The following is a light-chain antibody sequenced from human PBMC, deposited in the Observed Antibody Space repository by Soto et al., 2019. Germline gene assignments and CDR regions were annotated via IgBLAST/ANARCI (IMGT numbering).Light chain of an antibody. CDR2: KAS. CDR1: QSISSW. CDR3: QQYNSYSWT. Sequence: DIQMTQSPSTLSASVGDRVTITCRASQSISSWLAWYQQKPGKDPKLLIYKASSLESGVPSRFSGSGSGTEFNLTISSLQPDDFATYDCQQYNSYSWTFGQGTKVDIK. J-gene: IGKJ1*01. V-gene: IGKV1-5*03.